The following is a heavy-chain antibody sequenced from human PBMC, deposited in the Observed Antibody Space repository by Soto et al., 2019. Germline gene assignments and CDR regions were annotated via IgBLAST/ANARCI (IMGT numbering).Heavy chain of an antibody. CDR1: GGSISSYY. D-gene: IGHD6-13*01. CDR3: ARLIRSSSWSSLKMSYFDY. CDR2: IYYSGST. V-gene: IGHV4-59*08. J-gene: IGHJ4*02. Sequence: SETLSLTCTVSGGSISSYYCSWIRQPPGKGLEWIGYIYYSGSTNYNPSLKSRVTISVDTSKNQFSLKLSSVTAADTAVYYCARLIRSSSWSSLKMSYFDYWGQGTLVTVSS.